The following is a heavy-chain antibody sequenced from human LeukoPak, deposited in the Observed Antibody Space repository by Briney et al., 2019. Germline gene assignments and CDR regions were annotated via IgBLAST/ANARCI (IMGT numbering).Heavy chain of an antibody. CDR1: GGSISSGSYY. J-gene: IGHJ4*02. D-gene: IGHD6-19*01. CDR3: ARTKGAVAGPPDILDY. V-gene: IGHV4-61*02. Sequence: SETLSLTCTVSGGSISSGSYYWSWIRQPAGKGLEWIGRIYTSGSTNYNPSLKSRVTISVDTSKNQFSLKLSSVTVADTAVYYCARTKGAVAGPPDILDYWGQGTLVTVSS. CDR2: IYTSGST.